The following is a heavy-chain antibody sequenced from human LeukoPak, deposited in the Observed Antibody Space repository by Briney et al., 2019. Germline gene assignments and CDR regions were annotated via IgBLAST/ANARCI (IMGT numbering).Heavy chain of an antibody. V-gene: IGHV6-1*01. CDR2: TYYRSTWYN. D-gene: IGHD2-2*01. CDR3: AKRLTQYDCFDP. CDR1: GDSASSNSVT. Sequence: SQTLSLTCAISGDSASSNSVTWNWIRQSPSRGLEWLGRTYYRSTWYNDYAVSVRGRITVNPDTSKNQFSLHLNSVTPEDTAVYYCAKRLTQYDCFDPWGQGILVTVSS. J-gene: IGHJ5*02.